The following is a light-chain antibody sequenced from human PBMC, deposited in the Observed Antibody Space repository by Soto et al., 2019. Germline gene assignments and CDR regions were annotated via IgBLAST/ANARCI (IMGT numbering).Light chain of an antibody. CDR1: QSVSSN. CDR3: QQYNNWPKT. J-gene: IGKJ1*01. CDR2: GAS. Sequence: EIVMTQSPATLSVSPEERATLSCRASQSVSSNLAWYQQKPGQAPRLLIYGASTRATGIPARFSGSGSGTEFTLTISSLQSEDFAVYYCQQYNNWPKTFGQGTKWIS. V-gene: IGKV3-15*01.